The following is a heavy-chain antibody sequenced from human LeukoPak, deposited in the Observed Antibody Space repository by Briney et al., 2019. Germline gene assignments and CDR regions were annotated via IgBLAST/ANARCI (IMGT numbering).Heavy chain of an antibody. V-gene: IGHV3-23*01. CDR1: GFIFSSYA. CDR2: LSGIGDNP. J-gene: IGHJ3*01. CDR3: ARWDAYYTGGIGYSGDFAFDF. Sequence: PGGSLRLSCATPGFIFSSYAMSWVRQAPGKGLEWVSDLSGIGDNPNYADTVKGRFTISRDNAKNSLYLQMNSLRAEDTAIYYCARWDAYYTGGIGYSGDFAFDFWGQGTLVTVSS. D-gene: IGHD2-8*02.